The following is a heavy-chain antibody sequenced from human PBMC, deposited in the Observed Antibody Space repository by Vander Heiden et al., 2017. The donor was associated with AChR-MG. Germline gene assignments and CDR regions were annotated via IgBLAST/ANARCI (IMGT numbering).Heavy chain of an antibody. Sequence: QLQLQESGPGLVKPSETLSLTCTVSGGPISSSSYYWGWSRQPPGKGLGWIGGIYYSGSTYYNPSLKSRVTISVDTSKNQFSLKLSSVTAAETAVYYCARMESGEWELQPSFDYWGQGTLVTVSS. CDR2: IYYSGST. D-gene: IGHD1-26*01. J-gene: IGHJ4*02. V-gene: IGHV4-39*01. CDR1: GGPISSSSYY. CDR3: ARMESGEWELQPSFDY.